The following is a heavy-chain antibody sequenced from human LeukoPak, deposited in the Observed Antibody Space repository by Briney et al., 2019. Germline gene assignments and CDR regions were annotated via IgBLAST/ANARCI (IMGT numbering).Heavy chain of an antibody. D-gene: IGHD6-6*01. J-gene: IGHJ6*03. V-gene: IGHV4-59*08. CDR2: IYYSGST. CDR1: GGSISSYY. CDR3: VSSSSSDYYYYYMDV. Sequence: SETLSLTCTVSGGSISSYYWSWIRQPPGKGLEWIGHIYYSGSTNYNPSLKSRVTISVDTSKNQFSLKLSSVTAADTAVYYCVSSSSSDYYYYYMDVWGKGTTVTVSS.